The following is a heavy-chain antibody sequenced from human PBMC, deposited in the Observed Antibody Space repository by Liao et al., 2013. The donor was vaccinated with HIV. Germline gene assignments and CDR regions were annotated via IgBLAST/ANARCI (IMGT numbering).Heavy chain of an antibody. V-gene: IGHV4-38-2*01. J-gene: IGHJ2*01. D-gene: IGHD2-8*01. CDR3: ARRVEATVGVNWCFDL. CDR2: ISHSGNT. CDR1: GYSIKNGYY. Sequence: QVQLQESGPGLVKPSETLSLTCSISGYSIKNGYYWGWIRQSPGVGLEWIGSISHSGNTYHNPSLKSRVTISMDASKNQVSLNLRSVTAADTAVYFCARRVEATVGVNWCFDLWGRGTLVIVSP.